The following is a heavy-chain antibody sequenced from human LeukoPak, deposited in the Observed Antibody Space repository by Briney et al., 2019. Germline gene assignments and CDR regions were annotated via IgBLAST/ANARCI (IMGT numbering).Heavy chain of an antibody. D-gene: IGHD1-1*01. CDR3: ARDSGTGYLDY. CDR2: IGYDGSNQ. V-gene: IGHV3-33*01. CDR1: GFTFSNYG. J-gene: IGHJ4*02. Sequence: GGSLRLSCAASGFTFSNYGMHWVRQAPGKGLEWVSVIGYDGSNQYYANSVKGRFTISRDVSKSTLYLQMNSLRAEDTAIYYCARDSGTGYLDYWGQGTLVTVSS.